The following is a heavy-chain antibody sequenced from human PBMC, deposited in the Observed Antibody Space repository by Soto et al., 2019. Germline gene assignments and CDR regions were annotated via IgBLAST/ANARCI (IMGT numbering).Heavy chain of an antibody. J-gene: IGHJ4*02. Sequence: EVQLLESGGGLVQPGGSLRLSCAASGFTFSSYAVTWVRQAPGKGLEWVSAITAGGGSTYYADSVKGRFTISRDNSKNTLYLQMNSLRAEDTAVYYCAKGCYYDSSGYYVRRYFDYWGQGTLVTVSS. CDR3: AKGCYYDSSGYYVRRYFDY. CDR2: ITAGGGST. V-gene: IGHV3-23*01. D-gene: IGHD3-22*01. CDR1: GFTFSSYA.